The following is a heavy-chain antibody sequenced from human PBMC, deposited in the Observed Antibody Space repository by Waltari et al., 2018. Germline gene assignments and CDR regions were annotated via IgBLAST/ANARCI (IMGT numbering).Heavy chain of an antibody. CDR2: INPSGGST. CDR1: GGTFSSYA. Sequence: QVQLVQSGAEVKKPGSSVKVSCKASGGTFSSYAISWVRQAPGQGLEWMGIINPSGGSTSYAQKFQGRVTISVDTSKNQFSLKLSSVTAADTAVYYCARAAGPSRFDYWGQGTLVIVSS. V-gene: IGHV1-46*01. D-gene: IGHD6-19*01. J-gene: IGHJ4*02. CDR3: ARAAGPSRFDY.